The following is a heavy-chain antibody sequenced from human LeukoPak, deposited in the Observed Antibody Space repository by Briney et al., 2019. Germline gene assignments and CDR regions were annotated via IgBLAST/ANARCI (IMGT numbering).Heavy chain of an antibody. CDR3: ARGGSIAARPIDY. J-gene: IGHJ4*02. D-gene: IGHD6-6*01. CDR1: GFTFSSYA. CDR2: ISSNGGST. Sequence: TGGSLRLSCAASGFTFSSYAMHWVRQAPGKGLEYVSAISSNGGSTYYANSVKGRFTISRDNSKNTLFLQMGSLRAEDMAVYYCARGGSIAARPIDYWGQGTLVTLSS. V-gene: IGHV3-64*01.